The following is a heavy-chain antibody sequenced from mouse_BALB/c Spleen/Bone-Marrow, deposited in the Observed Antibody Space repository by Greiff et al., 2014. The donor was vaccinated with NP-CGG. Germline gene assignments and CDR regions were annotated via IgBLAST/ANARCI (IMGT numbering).Heavy chain of an antibody. Sequence: EVQLQQSGPELVKPGASVKVSCKASGYAFTSYNMYWVKQSPGKSLEWIGYIDPYNGGTSYNQKFKGKATLTVDKSTSTAYMHLNSLTSEDSAVYYCARDGYFLAWFAYWGQGTLVTVSA. CDR1: GYAFTSYN. CDR2: IDPYNGGT. CDR3: ARDGYFLAWFAY. D-gene: IGHD2-3*01. J-gene: IGHJ3*01. V-gene: IGHV1S135*01.